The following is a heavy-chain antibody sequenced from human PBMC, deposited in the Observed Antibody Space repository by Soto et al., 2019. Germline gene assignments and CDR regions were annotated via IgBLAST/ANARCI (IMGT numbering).Heavy chain of an antibody. CDR2: IYYSGST. V-gene: IGHV4-39*01. CDR1: GGSISSSSYY. CDR3: ASQGYCTNGVCSHYYYYMDV. J-gene: IGHJ6*03. D-gene: IGHD2-8*01. Sequence: SETLSLTCTVSGGSISSSSYYWGWIRQPPGKGLEWIGSIYYSGSTYYNPSLKSRVTISVDTSKNQFSLKLSSVTAADTAVYYCASQGYCTNGVCSHYYYYMDVWGKGTTVNV.